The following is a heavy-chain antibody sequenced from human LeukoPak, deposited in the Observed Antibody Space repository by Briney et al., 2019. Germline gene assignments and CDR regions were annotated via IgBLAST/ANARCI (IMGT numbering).Heavy chain of an antibody. J-gene: IGHJ4*02. CDR2: IFGSGGSP. D-gene: IGHD5-18*01. Sequence: GGSLRLSCEASGFTFGSFAMYWVRQAPGKGLEWIAGIFGSGGSPHYADSVKGRFTISRDNSKNTVYLKINSLSAEDTAVYYCGKTTAGYSSGQKPAWPVDYWGQGTLVTVSS. CDR1: GFTFGSFA. V-gene: IGHV3-23*01. CDR3: GKTTAGYSSGQKPAWPVDY.